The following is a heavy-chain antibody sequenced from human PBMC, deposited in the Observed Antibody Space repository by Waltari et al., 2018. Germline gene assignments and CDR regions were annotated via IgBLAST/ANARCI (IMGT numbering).Heavy chain of an antibody. Sequence: QVQLQESGPGLVKPSETLSLTCTVSGGSISSYYWSWIRQPPGKGLEWIGYIYYSGSTNYNPSRKSRVTISVDTSKNQCALKLSSVTAADTAVYYCARDRTYSSSSGPNFDYWGQGTLVTVSS. D-gene: IGHD6-6*01. CDR3: ARDRTYSSSSGPNFDY. V-gene: IGHV4-59*01. CDR1: GGSISSYY. J-gene: IGHJ4*02. CDR2: IYYSGST.